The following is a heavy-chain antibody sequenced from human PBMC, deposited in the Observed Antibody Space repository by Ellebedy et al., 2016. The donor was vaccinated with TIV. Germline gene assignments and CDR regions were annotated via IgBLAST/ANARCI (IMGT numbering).Heavy chain of an antibody. CDR2: INLANGNT. V-gene: IGHV1-3*01. D-gene: IGHD3-3*01. J-gene: IGHJ6*02. Sequence: ASVKVSCKASGYTFTSYAFHWVRQAPGQRLEWMGWINLANGNTKYSQKVQGRVTITSDTSASTAYMELSSLRYDDTAVYYGVRVSSGDFWSGYFPEGMDVWGQGTSVTVSS. CDR3: VRVSSGDFWSGYFPEGMDV. CDR1: GYTFTSYA.